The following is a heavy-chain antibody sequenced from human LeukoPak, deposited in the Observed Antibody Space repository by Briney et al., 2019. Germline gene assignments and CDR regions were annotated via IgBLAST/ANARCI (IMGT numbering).Heavy chain of an antibody. V-gene: IGHV4-39*01. Sequence: SETLSLTCTVSGGSISSSTYYWGWSRQPPGTGVEWGGSIYYTGSTYYNPSIKSRPAFSVDTSKNQSSLKLSSVTAADTAVYYCARLILGYCSGGSCYSGDYWGQGTLVTVSS. CDR1: GGSISSSTYY. D-gene: IGHD2-15*01. CDR3: ARLILGYCSGGSCYSGDY. J-gene: IGHJ4*02. CDR2: IYYTGST.